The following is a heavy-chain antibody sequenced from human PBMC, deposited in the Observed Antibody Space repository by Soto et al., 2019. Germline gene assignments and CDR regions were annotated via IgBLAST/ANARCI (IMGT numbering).Heavy chain of an antibody. CDR2: INAGNGNT. J-gene: IGHJ4*02. CDR1: GYTFTSYA. D-gene: IGHD5-12*01. Sequence: ASVKVSCKASGYTFTSYAMHWVRQAPGQRLEWMGWINAGNGNTKYSQKFQGRVTITRDTSASTAYMELSSLRSEDTAVYYCARCPPTRSGYSGYDCGSLDYWGQGTLVTAPQ. V-gene: IGHV1-3*01. CDR3: ARCPPTRSGYSGYDCGSLDY.